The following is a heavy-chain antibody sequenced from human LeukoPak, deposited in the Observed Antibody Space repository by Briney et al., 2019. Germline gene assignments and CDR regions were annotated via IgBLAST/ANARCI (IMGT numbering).Heavy chain of an antibody. CDR1: GFTFSSYA. Sequence: PGGSLRLSCAASGFTFSSYAMSWVRQAPGKGLEWVSAISGSGGSTYYADSVKGRFTISRDNSKNTLYQQMNSLRAEDTAVYYCAKDHLAAAGRNHFDYWGQGTLVSVSS. CDR3: AKDHLAAAGRNHFDY. J-gene: IGHJ4*02. V-gene: IGHV3-23*01. D-gene: IGHD6-13*01. CDR2: ISGSGGST.